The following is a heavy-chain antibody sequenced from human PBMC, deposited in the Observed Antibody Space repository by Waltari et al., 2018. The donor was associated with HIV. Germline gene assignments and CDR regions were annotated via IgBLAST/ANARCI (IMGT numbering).Heavy chain of an antibody. CDR2: IYRSGDA. CDR1: GLSVSRNY. Sequence: EVQLVETGGGLIQPGGSLRLPCAASGLSVSRNYMNWVRQAPGKGLEWVSVIYRSGDAYYADFGKGRFTISRDNSKNTLYLQMNSLRAEDTAVYYCARVRSIMGRFLGFDYWGQGTLVTVSS. J-gene: IGHJ4*02. CDR3: ARVRSIMGRFLGFDY. V-gene: IGHV3-53*02. D-gene: IGHD3-3*02.